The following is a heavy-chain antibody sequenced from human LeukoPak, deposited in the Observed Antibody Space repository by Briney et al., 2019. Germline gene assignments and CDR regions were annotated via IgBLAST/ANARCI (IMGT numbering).Heavy chain of an antibody. CDR2: INHSGST. Sequence: PSETLSLTCAVYGGSFSGYYWSWIRQPPGKGLEWIGEINHSGSTNYNPSLKSRVTIPVDTSKNQFSLKLSSVTAADTAVYYCARSPRIAAAGTGWFDPWGQGTLVTVSS. CDR1: GGSFSGYY. D-gene: IGHD6-13*01. J-gene: IGHJ5*02. V-gene: IGHV4-34*01. CDR3: ARSPRIAAAGTGWFDP.